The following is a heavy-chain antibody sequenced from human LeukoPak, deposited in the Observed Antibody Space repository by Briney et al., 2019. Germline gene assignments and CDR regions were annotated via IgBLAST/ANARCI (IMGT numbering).Heavy chain of an antibody. CDR2: VSNSGGST. Sequence: GGSLRLSCAASGFTFSSYAMTWVRQTPEKGLEWVSGVSNSGGSTYYADSVRGRFTVSRDNAKNSLYLQMNSLRAEDTAVYYCARAMVRGVKAYYYYGMDVWGQGTTVTVSS. CDR1: GFTFSSYA. J-gene: IGHJ6*02. CDR3: ARAMVRGVKAYYYYGMDV. V-gene: IGHV3-23*01. D-gene: IGHD3-10*01.